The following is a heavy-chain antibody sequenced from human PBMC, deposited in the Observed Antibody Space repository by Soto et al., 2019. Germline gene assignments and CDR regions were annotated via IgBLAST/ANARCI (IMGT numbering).Heavy chain of an antibody. D-gene: IGHD1-7*01. Sequence: TSETLSLTCTVSGASVSSSTGYYWSWIRQFPGKGLEWIGYVYYSGNSYSKLSLRSRVSISVDTSKNEFSLRLTSVTDADTALYYCAREHGTKGVIDYWGQGTLVTVSS. V-gene: IGHV4-31*03. CDR2: VYYSGNS. J-gene: IGHJ4*02. CDR1: GASVSSSTGYY. CDR3: AREHGTKGVIDY.